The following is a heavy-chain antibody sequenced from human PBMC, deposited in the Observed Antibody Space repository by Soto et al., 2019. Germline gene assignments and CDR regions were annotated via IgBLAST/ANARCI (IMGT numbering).Heavy chain of an antibody. J-gene: IGHJ6*02. D-gene: IGHD1-7*01. Sequence: GGSLRLSCSASGFTFSNYNMNWVRQAPGKGLEWVSYISTGGSTIYYADSVKSRFTNSRENAKNSLYLQMHSLRDEDTAVYDSAGYWNYESHYGMDVWGQGTTVTVSS. CDR2: ISTGGSTI. CDR3: AGYWNYESHYGMDV. CDR1: GFTFSNYN. V-gene: IGHV3-48*02.